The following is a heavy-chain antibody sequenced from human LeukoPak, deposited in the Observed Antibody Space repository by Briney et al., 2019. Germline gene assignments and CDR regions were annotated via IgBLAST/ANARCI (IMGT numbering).Heavy chain of an antibody. J-gene: IGHJ6*02. CDR2: ISAYNGNT. CDR3: AREHGLYCSGGSCYSEYYGMDV. Sequence: ASVTVSCKASGYTFTSYGISWARQAPGQGLEWMGWISAYNGNTNYAQKLQGRVTMTTDTSTSTAYIELRSLRSDDTAVYYCAREHGLYCSGGSCYSEYYGMDVWGQGTTVTVSS. D-gene: IGHD2-15*01. V-gene: IGHV1-18*01. CDR1: GYTFTSYG.